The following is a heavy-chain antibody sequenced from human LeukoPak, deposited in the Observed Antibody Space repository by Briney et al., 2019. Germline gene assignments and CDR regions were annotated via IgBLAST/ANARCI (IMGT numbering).Heavy chain of an antibody. CDR1: GGSISSGSYY. V-gene: IGHV4-61*02. Sequence: SETLSLTCTVSGGSISSGSYYWSWIRQPAGKGLEWIGRIYTSGSTNYNPSLKSRVTMSVDTSKNQFSLKLSSVTAADTAVYYCARAPSRGPFDYWGQGTLVTVSS. CDR2: IYTSGST. CDR3: ARAPSRGPFDY. J-gene: IGHJ4*02.